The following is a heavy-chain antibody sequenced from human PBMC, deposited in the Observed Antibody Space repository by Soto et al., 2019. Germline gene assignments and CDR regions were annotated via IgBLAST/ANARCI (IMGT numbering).Heavy chain of an antibody. Sequence: EVQLVESGGGLVQPGGSLRVSCAASGFTFRSHWIHWVRQAPGKGLEWVSRIETDGGGTSYADSVKGRFTISTDNAKNTVYLQMNGLRAEDTAVYYCAAVFALWGQGTLVPVSS. D-gene: IGHD2-8*01. CDR3: AAVFAL. CDR2: IETDGGGT. V-gene: IGHV3-74*01. CDR1: GFTFRSHW. J-gene: IGHJ4*02.